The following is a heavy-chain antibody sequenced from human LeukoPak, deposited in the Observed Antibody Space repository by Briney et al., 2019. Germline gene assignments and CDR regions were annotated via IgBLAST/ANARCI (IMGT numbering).Heavy chain of an antibody. V-gene: IGHV4-34*01. D-gene: IGHD3-9*01. CDR2: INHSGST. CDR1: GGSFSGYY. Sequence: SETLSLTCAVYGGSFSGYYWSWIRQPPGKGLEWIGEINHSGSTNYNPSLKSRVTISVDTSKNQFSLKLSSVTAADTAVYCCARSPDWLLVNYFDYWGQGTLVTVSS. CDR3: ARSPDWLLVNYFDY. J-gene: IGHJ4*02.